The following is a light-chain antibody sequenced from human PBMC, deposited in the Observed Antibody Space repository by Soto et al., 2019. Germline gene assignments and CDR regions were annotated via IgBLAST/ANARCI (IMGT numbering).Light chain of an antibody. CDR2: GAS. CDR3: HQYGGAPTT. J-gene: IGKJ5*01. V-gene: IGKV3-20*01. Sequence: FTRYPGSLNLYTCVRATRSCRTSQSVTSSFLAWYQQKPGQAPRLLIYGASSRATGIPDRFSGSGSGADFTLTIYRLEPEAFALYYCHQYGGAPTTFGHGTRLEIK. CDR1: QSVTSSF.